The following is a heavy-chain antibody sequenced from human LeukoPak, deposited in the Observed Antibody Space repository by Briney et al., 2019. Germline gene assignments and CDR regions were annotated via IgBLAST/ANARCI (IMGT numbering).Heavy chain of an antibody. Sequence: PSETLSLTCAVSGGSISSGGYSWSWIRQPPGKGLEWIGYIYHSGSTNYNPSLKSRVTISVDTSKNQFSLKLSSVTAADTAVYYCARVPEWDFWSGYYPDYWGQGTLVTVSS. V-gene: IGHV4-30-2*01. CDR3: ARVPEWDFWSGYYPDY. D-gene: IGHD3-3*01. J-gene: IGHJ4*02. CDR2: IYHSGST. CDR1: GGSISSGGYS.